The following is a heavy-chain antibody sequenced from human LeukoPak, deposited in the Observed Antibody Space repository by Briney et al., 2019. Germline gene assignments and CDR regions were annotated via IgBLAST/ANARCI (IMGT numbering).Heavy chain of an antibody. CDR2: IIPIFGTA. CDR3: ARGIAARQFDYYYYMDV. J-gene: IGHJ6*03. V-gene: IGHV1-69*05. CDR1: GGTFTSYA. Sequence: ASVTVSCTASGGTFTSYAISWVRQAPGQGLEWMGGIIPIFGTANYAQKFQGRVTITTDESTSTAYMQLSSLRSEDTAVYYCARGIAARQFDYYYYMDVWGKGTTVTVSS. D-gene: IGHD6-6*01.